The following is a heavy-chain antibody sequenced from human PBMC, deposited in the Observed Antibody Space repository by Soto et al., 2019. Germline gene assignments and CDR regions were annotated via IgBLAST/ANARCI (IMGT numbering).Heavy chain of an antibody. J-gene: IGHJ6*02. CDR2: IIPIFGTA. Sequence: QVQLVQSGAEVKKPGSSVKVSCKASGGTFSSYAISWVRQAPGQGLEWMGGIIPIFGTANYAQKFQGRVTITADESTSTAYMELSSLRSEDTAVYYCAIRACSSTSCYGYYYYGMDVWGQGTTVTVSS. CDR1: GGTFSSYA. CDR3: AIRACSSTSCYGYYYYGMDV. D-gene: IGHD2-2*01. V-gene: IGHV1-69*01.